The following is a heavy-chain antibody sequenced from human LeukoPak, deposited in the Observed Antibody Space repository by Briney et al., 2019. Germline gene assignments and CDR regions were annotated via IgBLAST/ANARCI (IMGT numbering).Heavy chain of an antibody. Sequence: SSETLSLTCAVYGGSFSGYYWRWIRQPPGKGLEWIGEINHSGSTNYNPSLKSRVTISVDTSKNQFSLKLSSVTAADTAVYYCARGSTPYYYDSSGYYPTYYYYYMDVWGKGTTVTVSS. CDR1: GGSFSGYY. V-gene: IGHV4-34*01. D-gene: IGHD3-22*01. CDR2: INHSGST. J-gene: IGHJ6*03. CDR3: ARGSTPYYYDSSGYYPTYYYYYMDV.